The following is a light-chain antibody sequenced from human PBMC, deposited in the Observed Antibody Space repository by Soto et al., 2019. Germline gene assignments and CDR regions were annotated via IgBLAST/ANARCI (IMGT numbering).Light chain of an antibody. V-gene: IGKV3-20*01. CDR1: QSINSRY. J-gene: IGKJ3*01. CDR2: GAS. Sequence: EIVLTQSPGTLSLSPGERATISCRASQSINSRYLAWYQQKPGQAPRLLIYGASSRATGIPDRLSGSGSGKDFSIYICSLEPEDFAVYSGQQGGCSPGFCFGPATIVDIK. CDR3: QQGGCSPGFC.